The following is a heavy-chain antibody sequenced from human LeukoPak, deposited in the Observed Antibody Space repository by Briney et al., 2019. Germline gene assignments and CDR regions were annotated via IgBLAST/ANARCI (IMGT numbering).Heavy chain of an antibody. CDR3: ARGRIQLWLGIGYFDS. V-gene: IGHV4-34*01. CDR1: GGSFSGYY. J-gene: IGHJ4*02. Sequence: SETLSLTCAVYGGSFSGYYWSWIRQPPGKGLEWIGEINHSGSTNYNPSLKSRVTISVDTSKNQFSLKLSSVTAADTAVYYCARGRIQLWLGIGYFDSWGQGALVTVSS. D-gene: IGHD5-18*01. CDR2: INHSGST.